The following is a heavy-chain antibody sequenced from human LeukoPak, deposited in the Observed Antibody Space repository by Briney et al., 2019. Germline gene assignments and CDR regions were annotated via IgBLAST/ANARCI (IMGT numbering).Heavy chain of an antibody. J-gene: IGHJ3*02. D-gene: IGHD3-3*01. CDR2: ILYDGSNK. V-gene: IGHV3-30*02. CDR1: GDTFCSYG. Sequence: GGGLRVSCVASGDTFCSYGMHWVCQGLGEGRWRVAFILYDGSNKYYADSVKGRFTISRDNSKNTLYLQMNSLRAEDTAVYYCAKVLPVFGVVLEMSAFDIWGQETMVTVSS. CDR3: AKVLPVFGVVLEMSAFDI.